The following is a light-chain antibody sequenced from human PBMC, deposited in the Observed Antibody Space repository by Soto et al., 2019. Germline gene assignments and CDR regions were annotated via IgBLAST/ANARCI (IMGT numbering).Light chain of an antibody. V-gene: IGLV2-14*01. CDR2: EVS. CDR1: SSDVGGYDY. CDR3: SSYTSSSTVDVV. Sequence: QSALTQPASVSGSPGQSITISCTGTSSDVGGYDYVSWYQHFPGKAPKLIIYEVSNRPSGVSNRFSGSKSGNTASLTIAGLQAEDEADYYCSSYTSSSTVDVVFGGGTKVTVL. J-gene: IGLJ2*01.